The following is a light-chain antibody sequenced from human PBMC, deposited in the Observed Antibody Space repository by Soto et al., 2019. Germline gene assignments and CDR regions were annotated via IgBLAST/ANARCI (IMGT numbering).Light chain of an antibody. CDR2: AAS. Sequence: DIQMTQSPSSLSASVGDRVTITCRASQSIGDNLNWYQQKPGTAPHLLIYAASSLQSGVPSRFSGSGSGTDFTLTISNLQPEDFVTYYCQQTYSTSPVTFGPGTKVDVK. J-gene: IGKJ3*01. V-gene: IGKV1-39*01. CDR3: QQTYSTSPVT. CDR1: QSIGDN.